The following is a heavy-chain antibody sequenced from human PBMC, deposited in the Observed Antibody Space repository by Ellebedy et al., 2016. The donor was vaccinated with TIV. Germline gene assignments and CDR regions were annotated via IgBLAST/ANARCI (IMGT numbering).Heavy chain of an antibody. D-gene: IGHD6-13*01. CDR2: IHPPDSDT. V-gene: IGHV5-51*01. CDR3: ARPAITADGFDY. Sequence: GGSLRLSCKGSGYSFTSYWIGWVRQMPGKGLEWMAIIHPPDSDTRYSPSFQGQVTISADKSISTAYLQRSSLKASDTAMYYCARPAITADGFDYWGQGTLVTVSS. CDR1: GYSFTSYW. J-gene: IGHJ4*02.